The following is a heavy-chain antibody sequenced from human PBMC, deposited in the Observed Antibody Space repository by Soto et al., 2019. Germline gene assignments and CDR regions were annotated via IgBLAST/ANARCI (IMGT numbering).Heavy chain of an antibody. J-gene: IGHJ3*02. CDR3: ARGGEVGVAGCAALYM. CDR2: INAGSGAA. CDR1: GYTVTTHY. Sequence: QVQLVQSGAEVKKPGASVKISCTASGYTVTTHYMHCVRQAPGRGLEWMGAINAGSGAAKYTQTLQARVTMTRDTSTNTVYMEMSALRSEDTAVFYCARGGEVGVAGCAALYMWGQGTMVTVSS. D-gene: IGHD3-3*01. V-gene: IGHV1-46*01.